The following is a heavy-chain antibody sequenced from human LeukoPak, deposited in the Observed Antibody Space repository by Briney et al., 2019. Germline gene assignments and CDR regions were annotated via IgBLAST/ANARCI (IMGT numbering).Heavy chain of an antibody. CDR2: IYYSGST. J-gene: IGHJ4*02. CDR3: ATLTTVVTPSYFDS. CDR1: GGSISSYY. Sequence: PSETLSLTCTVSGGSISSYYWSWIRQPPGKGLEWIGYIYYSGSTNYNPSLKSRVTISVDTSKNQFSLKLSSVTAADTAVYYCATLTTVVTPSYFDSWGQGTLVTVSS. D-gene: IGHD4-23*01. V-gene: IGHV4-59*08.